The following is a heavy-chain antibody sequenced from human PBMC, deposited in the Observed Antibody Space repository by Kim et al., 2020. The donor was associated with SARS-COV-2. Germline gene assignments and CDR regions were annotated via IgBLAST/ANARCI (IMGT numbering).Heavy chain of an antibody. Sequence: GGSLRLSCSASGFTFSNYVMHWVRQAPGKGLEYVSSITNNGGSTYYAGSLKGRFTISRDNSKNTLYLQMSSLRTEDTAIYYCVKTWSSGWPYFDYWGQGTLVTVSS. CDR1: GFTFSNYV. V-gene: IGHV3-64D*09. CDR3: VKTWSSGWPYFDY. J-gene: IGHJ4*02. CDR2: ITNNGGST. D-gene: IGHD6-19*01.